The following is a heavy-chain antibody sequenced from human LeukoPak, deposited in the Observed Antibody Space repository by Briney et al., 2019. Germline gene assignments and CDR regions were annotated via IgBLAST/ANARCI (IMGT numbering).Heavy chain of an antibody. CDR3: ARGPKYGDV. V-gene: IGHV4-59*01. CDR1: GGSMSIYY. D-gene: IGHD2-8*01. CDR2: IYYSGTT. J-gene: IGHJ3*01. Sequence: SETLSLTCNVSGGSMSIYYWSWIRQPPGKGLEWIGYIYYSGTTKYNPSLKSRVTISVDTSKNQFSLKMTSVTAADTAVYYCARGPKYGDVWGQGTVVTVSS.